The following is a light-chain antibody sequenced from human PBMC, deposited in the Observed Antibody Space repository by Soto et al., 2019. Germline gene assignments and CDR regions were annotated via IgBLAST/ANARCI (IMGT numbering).Light chain of an antibody. CDR1: SSNIGARYD. V-gene: IGLV1-40*01. Sequence: QSVLTQPPSVSGAPGQRVTISCTGSSSNIGARYDVHWYHQFPGTAPKLLIYDNNNRPSGVPDRFSGSKSGTSASLAITGLQAEDEADYYCQSYDSSLSRYVFGIGTKLTVL. J-gene: IGLJ1*01. CDR3: QSYDSSLSRYV. CDR2: DNN.